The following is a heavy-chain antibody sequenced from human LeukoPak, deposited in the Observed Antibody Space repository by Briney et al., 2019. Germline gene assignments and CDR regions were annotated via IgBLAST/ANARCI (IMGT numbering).Heavy chain of an antibody. CDR1: GYTFTAYY. CDR3: ARDHCSANSCYEDYYNGLDV. V-gene: IGHV1-2*02. D-gene: IGHD2-2*01. J-gene: IGHJ6*02. Sequence: ASVKVSCKASGYTFTAYYLQWVRLAPGQGLEWMGWINPRSGGTEYAKRFQGRVTMTRDTSISTAYMELSRLRSDDTAVYYCARDHCSANSCYEDYYNGLDVWGQGTTVTVSS. CDR2: INPRSGGT.